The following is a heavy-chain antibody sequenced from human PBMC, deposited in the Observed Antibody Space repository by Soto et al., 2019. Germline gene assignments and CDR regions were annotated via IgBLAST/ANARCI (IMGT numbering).Heavy chain of an antibody. Sequence: ASVKVSCKASGYTFTSYGISWVRQAPGQGLEWMGWISAYNGNTNYAQKLQGRVTMTTDTSTSTAYMELRSLRSDDTAVYYCAGGLYCSGGSCYPSYGFDPWGQGTLVTVSS. V-gene: IGHV1-18*01. CDR1: GYTFTSYG. CDR2: ISAYNGNT. J-gene: IGHJ5*02. D-gene: IGHD2-15*01. CDR3: AGGLYCSGGSCYPSYGFDP.